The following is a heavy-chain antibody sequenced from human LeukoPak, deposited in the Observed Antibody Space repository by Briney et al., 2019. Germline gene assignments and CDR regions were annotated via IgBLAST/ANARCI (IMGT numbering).Heavy chain of an antibody. Sequence: PSETLSLTCTVSGGSISSSSYYWGWIRQPPEKGLEWIGNIYFSGSTYYNPSLKSRVTISVDTSKNQFSLILSSVTAADTAVYYCARVVGIAVAGTRYFDYWGQGTLVTVSS. V-gene: IGHV4-39*07. CDR2: IYFSGST. CDR3: ARVVGIAVAGTRYFDY. CDR1: GGSISSSSYY. D-gene: IGHD6-19*01. J-gene: IGHJ4*02.